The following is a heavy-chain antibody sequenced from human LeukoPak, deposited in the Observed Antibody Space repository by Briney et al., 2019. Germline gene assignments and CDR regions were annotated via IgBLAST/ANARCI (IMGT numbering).Heavy chain of an antibody. V-gene: IGHV3-23*01. Sequence: GGSLRLSCAASGFNFRSYAMTWVRQAPGRGLECVSHINSRGDTTYYADSVKGRFTISRDNSKNTLYLQMNSLRAEDTAVYYCAKDQGAVADRFDAFDIWGQGTMVTVSS. CDR2: INSRGDTT. CDR1: GFNFRSYA. J-gene: IGHJ3*02. D-gene: IGHD6-19*01. CDR3: AKDQGAVADRFDAFDI.